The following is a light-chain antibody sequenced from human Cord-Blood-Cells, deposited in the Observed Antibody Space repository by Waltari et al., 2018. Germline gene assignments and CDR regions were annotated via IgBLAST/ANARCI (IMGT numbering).Light chain of an antibody. CDR3: CSYAGSSTVV. J-gene: IGLJ2*01. Sequence: QSALTQPASVSGSPGKSITISCTGTSSDGGRDNLVSWSQRHPGKAPKLMIYEGGKRPSGFYNRFSGSKSGNTSSLPISGLQAEDEADYYCCSYAGSSTVVFGGGTKLTVL. CDR1: SSDGGRDNL. V-gene: IGLV2-23*01. CDR2: EGG.